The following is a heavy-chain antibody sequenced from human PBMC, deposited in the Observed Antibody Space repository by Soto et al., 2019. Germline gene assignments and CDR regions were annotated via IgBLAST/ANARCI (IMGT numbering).Heavy chain of an antibody. D-gene: IGHD1-26*01. CDR1: GGSISSGDYY. J-gene: IGHJ3*02. CDR2: IYYSGST. Sequence: QVQLQESGPGLVKPSQTLSLTCTVSGGSISSGDYYWSWIRQPPGKGLEWIGYIYYSGSTYYNPSPKSGVTDPVDTSKNHSPRKLSSVTAADTAVYYCASLVGATQLGHAFDIWGQGTMVTVSS. V-gene: IGHV4-30-4*01. CDR3: ASLVGATQLGHAFDI.